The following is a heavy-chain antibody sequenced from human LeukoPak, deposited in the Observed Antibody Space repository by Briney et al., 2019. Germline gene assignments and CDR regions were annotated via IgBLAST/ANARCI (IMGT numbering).Heavy chain of an antibody. J-gene: IGHJ4*02. Sequence: ASVKVSCKASGYTFTSYGISWVRQAPGQGLEWMGWISAYNGNTNYAQKLQGRVTMTTDTSTSTAYMELRCLRSDDTAVYYCARDKGITMIVVPHPLDYWGQGTLVTVSS. V-gene: IGHV1-18*01. CDR2: ISAYNGNT. CDR1: GYTFTSYG. D-gene: IGHD3-22*01. CDR3: ARDKGITMIVVPHPLDY.